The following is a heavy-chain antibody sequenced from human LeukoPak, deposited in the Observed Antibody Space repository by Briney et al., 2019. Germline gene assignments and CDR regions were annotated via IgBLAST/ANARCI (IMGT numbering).Heavy chain of an antibody. D-gene: IGHD6-13*01. Sequence: ASVKVSCKASGYTFTGYYMHWVRQAPGQGLEWMGWIKPNSGGTNYAQKFQGRVTMTRDTSISTAYMELSRLRSDDTAVYYCARGSSWYKRGLHGGYWGQGTLVTVSS. V-gene: IGHV1-2*02. CDR2: IKPNSGGT. J-gene: IGHJ4*02. CDR1: GYTFTGYY. CDR3: ARGSSWYKRGLHGGY.